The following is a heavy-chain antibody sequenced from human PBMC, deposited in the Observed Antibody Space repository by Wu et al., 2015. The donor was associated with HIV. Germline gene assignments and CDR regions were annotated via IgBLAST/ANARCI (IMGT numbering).Heavy chain of an antibody. V-gene: IGHV1-69*13. CDR1: GGTFSSYA. Sequence: QVQLVQSGAEVKKPGSSVKVSCKASGGTFSSYAISWVRQAPGQGLEWMGRIIPIFGTANYAQKFQGRVTITADESTSTAYMELSSLRSEDTAVYYCARAEAYCSGGSCYGGXAFDIWGQGTMVTVSS. CDR3: ARAEAYCSGGSCYGGXAFDI. CDR2: IIPIFGTA. J-gene: IGHJ3*02. D-gene: IGHD2-15*01.